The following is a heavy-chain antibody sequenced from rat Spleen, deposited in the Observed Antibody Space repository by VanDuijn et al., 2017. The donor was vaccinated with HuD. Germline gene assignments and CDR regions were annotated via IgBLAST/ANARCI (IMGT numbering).Heavy chain of an antibody. CDR1: GFSLTSYH. V-gene: IGHV2-43*01. CDR2: IWTGGST. CDR3: ARPDY. Sequence: QVQLKESGPGLVQPSQTLSLTCTVSGFSLTSYHISWVRQPPGKGLEWMGVIWTGGSTAYNSALKSRLSISRDTSKSQLFLKMNSLQTEDTAMYFCARPDYWGHGVMVTVSS. J-gene: IGHJ2*01.